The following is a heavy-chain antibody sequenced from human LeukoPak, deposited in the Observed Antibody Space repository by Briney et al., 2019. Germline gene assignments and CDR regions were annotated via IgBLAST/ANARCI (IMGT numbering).Heavy chain of an antibody. V-gene: IGHV1-8*01. CDR2: MRPISGNT. Sequence: ASVKVSCKASGYTFTDNDINWVRQAPGQGLEWMGWMRPISGNTEYAQKFQGRVTMTRSTPTSTAYMELSSLTSEDTAVYYCARGRVGFDFWGQGTLVTVSS. CDR3: ARGRVGFDF. J-gene: IGHJ4*02. CDR1: GYTFTDND. D-gene: IGHD1-26*01.